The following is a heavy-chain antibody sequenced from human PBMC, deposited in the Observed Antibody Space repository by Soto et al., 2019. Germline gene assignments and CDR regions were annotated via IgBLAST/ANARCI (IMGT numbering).Heavy chain of an antibody. D-gene: IGHD1-7*01. CDR2: IFSNDEK. Sequence: QVTLKESGPVLVKPTETLTLTCTVSGFSLSNARMGVSWIRQPPGKALQWLAHIFSNDEKSYSTSLKSSLTISKDTSKSQVVLTMTNMDPVDTATYYCARIYELELPFDPWGQGTLVTVSS. J-gene: IGHJ5*02. V-gene: IGHV2-26*01. CDR1: GFSLSNARMG. CDR3: ARIYELELPFDP.